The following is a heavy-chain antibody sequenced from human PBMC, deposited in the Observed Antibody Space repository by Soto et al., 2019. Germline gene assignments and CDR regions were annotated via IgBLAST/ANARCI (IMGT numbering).Heavy chain of an antibody. V-gene: IGHV1-3*01. J-gene: IGHJ4*02. CDR1: GYTFTSYA. Sequence: ASVKVSCKASGYTFTSYAMHWVRQAPGQRLEWMGWINAGNGNTKYSQKFQGRVTITRDTSASTAYMELSSLRSEDTAVYYCARDRSRYYYDSSGYYPTDFDYWGQGTLVTVSS. CDR3: ARDRSRYYYDSSGYYPTDFDY. D-gene: IGHD3-22*01. CDR2: INAGNGNT.